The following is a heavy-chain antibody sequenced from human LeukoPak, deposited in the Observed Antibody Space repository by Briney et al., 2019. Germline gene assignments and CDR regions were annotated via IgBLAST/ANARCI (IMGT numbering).Heavy chain of an antibody. CDR2: IYNSGSI. CDR1: GGSISTDY. D-gene: IGHD3/OR15-3a*01. V-gene: IGHV4-59*01. J-gene: IGHJ5*02. Sequence: SETLSLTCTVSGGSISTDYWSWIRQPPGKGLEWIGYIYNSGSINYNPSLKSRVTISVDTSKNQFSLKLSSVTAADTAVYYCARGRRLFMIFGGSFDPWGQGTLVTVSS. CDR3: ARGRRLFMIFGGSFDP.